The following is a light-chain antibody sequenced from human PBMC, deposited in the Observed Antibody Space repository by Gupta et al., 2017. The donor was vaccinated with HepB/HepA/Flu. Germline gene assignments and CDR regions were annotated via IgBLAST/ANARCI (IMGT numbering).Light chain of an antibody. CDR2: DTS. CDR1: QTVSTY. Sequence: EIVLTQSPATLSLSPGERATLSCRASQTVSTYLAWYQQKPGQAPRLLIFDTSNRAIGIPARFSGSGSGTDFTLTISSLEPEDFAVYYCQQSSKWITFGQGTRLEIK. V-gene: IGKV3-11*01. J-gene: IGKJ5*01. CDR3: QQSSKWIT.